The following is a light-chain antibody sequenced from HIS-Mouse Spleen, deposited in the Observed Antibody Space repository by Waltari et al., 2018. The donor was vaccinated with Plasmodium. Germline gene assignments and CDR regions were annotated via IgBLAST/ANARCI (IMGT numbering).Light chain of an antibody. Sequence: EIVMTQSPATLSVSPGERATLSCRASQSVSSNLAWYQQKPGQAPRPLIYGASTRATGIQARFSGSGSGTEFTLTISSLQSEDFAVYYCQQYNNWPYTFGQGTKLEIK. V-gene: IGKV3-15*01. CDR1: QSVSSN. CDR3: QQYNNWPYT. J-gene: IGKJ2*01. CDR2: GAS.